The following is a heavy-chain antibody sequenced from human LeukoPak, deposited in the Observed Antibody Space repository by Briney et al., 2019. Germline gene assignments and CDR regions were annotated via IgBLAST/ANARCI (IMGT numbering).Heavy chain of an antibody. V-gene: IGHV4-34*01. CDR1: GVSFSGYY. Sequence: SETLSLTCAVYGVSFSGYYWSWIRQPPGKGLEWIGEINHSGSTNYNPSLKSRVTISVDTSKNQFSLKLSSVTAADTAVYYCARGGDSGYVHRCYMDVWGKGTTVTVSS. CDR2: INHSGST. CDR3: ARGGDSGYVHRCYMDV. D-gene: IGHD5-12*01. J-gene: IGHJ6*03.